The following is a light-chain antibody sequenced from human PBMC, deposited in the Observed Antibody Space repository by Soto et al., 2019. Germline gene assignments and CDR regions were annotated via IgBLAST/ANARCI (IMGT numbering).Light chain of an antibody. CDR2: QDS. CDR1: KLGDKY. J-gene: IGLJ2*01. V-gene: IGLV3-1*01. CDR3: QAWDSSTL. Sequence: SYELTQSPSVSVSPGQTASITGSGDKLGDKYACWYQQKPGQSPVLVIYQDSKRPSGIPERFSGSNSGNTATLTISGTQAMDEADYYCQAWDSSTLFGGGTKLTVL.